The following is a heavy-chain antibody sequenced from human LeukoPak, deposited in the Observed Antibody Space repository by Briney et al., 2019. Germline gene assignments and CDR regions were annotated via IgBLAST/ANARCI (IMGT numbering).Heavy chain of an antibody. Sequence: SETLSLTCTVSGGSISSYYWSWIRQPPGKGLEWIGYIYYSGSTNYNPSLKSRVTISVDTSKNQFSLKLSSVTAADTAVYYCAREVVVPAATHYYYYGMDVWGQGTTVTVSS. D-gene: IGHD2-2*01. CDR1: GGSISSYY. CDR2: IYYSGST. J-gene: IGHJ6*02. CDR3: AREVVVPAATHYYYYGMDV. V-gene: IGHV4-59*01.